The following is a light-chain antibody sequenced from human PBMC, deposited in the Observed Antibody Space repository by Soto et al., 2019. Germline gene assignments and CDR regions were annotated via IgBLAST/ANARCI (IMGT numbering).Light chain of an antibody. V-gene: IGLV2-23*03. J-gene: IGLJ2*01. CDR2: EGS. CDR1: NSDLGSSNA. CDR3: CSYAGYSTFTV. Sequence: HSALTQPASVSGSPGQSIIISCTGTNSDLGSSNAVSWYQQHPGKTPKLMLYEGSKRPSGVSNRFSGSQSGNTASLTISGLQTEDEADYYCCSYAGYSTFTVFGGGTKLTVL.